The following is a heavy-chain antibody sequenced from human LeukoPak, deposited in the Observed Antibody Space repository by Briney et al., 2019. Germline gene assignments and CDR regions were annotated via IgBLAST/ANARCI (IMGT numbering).Heavy chain of an antibody. CDR2: IYPGGNT. CDR1: GFTASSNY. Sequence: PGGSLGLSSAASGFTASSNYLSWVRRAAGKGLERVSVIYPGGNTYYADAVKGRFTVSRDNSNNTLYLQMNSLRAEDTAVYYCASPRSGQSFDIWGQGTMVTVSS. V-gene: IGHV3-53*01. J-gene: IGHJ3*02. D-gene: IGHD6-19*01. CDR3: ASPRSGQSFDI.